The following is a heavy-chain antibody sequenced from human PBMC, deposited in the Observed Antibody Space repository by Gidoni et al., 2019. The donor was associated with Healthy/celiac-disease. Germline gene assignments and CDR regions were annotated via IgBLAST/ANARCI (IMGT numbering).Heavy chain of an antibody. V-gene: IGHV4-34*01. CDR2: INHSGST. D-gene: IGHD1-1*01. CDR1: GGSFSGYY. J-gene: IGHJ6*03. Sequence: QVQLQQWGAGLLKPSETLSLTCAVYGGSFSGYYWSGIRQPPGKGLEWIGEINHSGSTNYNPSLKSRVTISVDTSKNQFSLKLSSVTAADTAVYYCAREATGTTTHFSYYYYMDVWGKGTTVTVSS. CDR3: AREATGTTTHFSYYYYMDV.